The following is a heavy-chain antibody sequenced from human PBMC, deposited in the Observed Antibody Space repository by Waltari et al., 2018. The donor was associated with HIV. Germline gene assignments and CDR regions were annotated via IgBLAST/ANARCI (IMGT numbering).Heavy chain of an antibody. CDR2: IKSKTDGGTT. D-gene: IGHD3-9*01. CDR1: GFTFSNAW. J-gene: IGHJ3*01. CDR3: TTASILRYFDWLASLV. V-gene: IGHV3-15*01. Sequence: EVQLVESGGGLVKPGGSLRLSCAASGFTFSNAWMSWVRQAPGKGLEWVGRIKSKTDGGTTDYAAPVKGRFTISRDDSKNTLYLQMNSLKTEDTAVYYCTTASILRYFDWLASLVWGQGTMVTVSS.